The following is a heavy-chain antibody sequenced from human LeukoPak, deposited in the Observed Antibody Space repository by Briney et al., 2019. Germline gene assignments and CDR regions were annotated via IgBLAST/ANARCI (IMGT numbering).Heavy chain of an antibody. CDR3: ARLRYYYDSSGYRGTYFDY. CDR1: GGSISSYY. CDR2: IYYSGST. V-gene: IGHV4-59*08. J-gene: IGHJ4*02. D-gene: IGHD3-22*01. Sequence: SETLSLTCTVSGGSISSYYWSWIRQPPGKGLEWIGYIYYSGSTNYNPSLKSRVTISVDTSKNQFSLKLSSVTAADTAVYYCARLRYYYDSSGYRGTYFDYWGQGTLVTVSS.